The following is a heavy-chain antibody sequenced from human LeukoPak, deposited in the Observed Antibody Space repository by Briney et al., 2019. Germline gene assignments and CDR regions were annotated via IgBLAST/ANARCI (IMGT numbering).Heavy chain of an antibody. D-gene: IGHD5-18*01. CDR1: GGSISSGSYY. CDR2: IYSSGST. CDR3: ARLYPARSDTAMVLQRRDV. J-gene: IGHJ6*04. Sequence: SETLSLTCTVSGGSISSGSYYWSWIRQPAGKGLEWIGRIYSSGSTNYNPSLKSRVTISVDTSKNQFSLKLSSVTAADTAVYYCARLYPARSDTAMVLQRRDVWGKGTTVTVSS. V-gene: IGHV4-61*02.